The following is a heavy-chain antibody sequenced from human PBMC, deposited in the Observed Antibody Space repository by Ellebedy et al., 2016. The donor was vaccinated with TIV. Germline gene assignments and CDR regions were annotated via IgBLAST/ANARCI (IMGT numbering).Heavy chain of an antibody. CDR3: TKRGVAWAAFDI. CDR1: GFTYRDFA. CDR2: ISSSGDIT. Sequence: GESLKISCAASGFTYRDFAMNWVRQAPGKGLESVSAISSSGDITYFADPVKGRFTISRDKSQDTVHLQMHSLRAEDTAVYYSTKRGVAWAAFDIWGPGTLVTVSS. D-gene: IGHD7-27*01. V-gene: IGHV3-23*01. J-gene: IGHJ3*02.